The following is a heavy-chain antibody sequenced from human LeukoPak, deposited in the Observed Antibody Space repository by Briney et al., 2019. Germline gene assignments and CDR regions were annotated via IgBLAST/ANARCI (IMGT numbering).Heavy chain of an antibody. V-gene: IGHV3-23*01. D-gene: IGHD5-18*01. J-gene: IGHJ4*02. CDR2: ISGSGTNT. CDR3: AKGDKPVIAMVKFDY. Sequence: GGTLRLSCAAPGFTFSSYLMGWVRQAPGKGLEWVSGISGSGTNTYYADSVKGRFTISRDNSKNTLYMQMNSLRAEDTAVYYCAKGDKPVIAMVKFDYWGQGTLVTVSS. CDR1: GFTFSSYL.